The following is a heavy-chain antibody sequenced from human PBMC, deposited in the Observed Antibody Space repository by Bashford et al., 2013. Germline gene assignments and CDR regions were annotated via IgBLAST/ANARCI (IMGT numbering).Heavy chain of an antibody. CDR2: INHDGSSE. J-gene: IGHJ4*02. CDR1: GLFSVTW. D-gene: IGHD5/OR15-5a*01. V-gene: IGHV3-33*01. Sequence: GSLRLSCAASGLFSVTWHALGPPTSRQGTGVVALINHDGSSEWYDPSVKGRFTVSRDNVKNTLYLRMDSLRADDTALYYCVRDSGVSTIKSDSKPVLLFDKWGQGTPVTVSS. CDR3: VRDSGVSTIKSDSKPVLLFDK.